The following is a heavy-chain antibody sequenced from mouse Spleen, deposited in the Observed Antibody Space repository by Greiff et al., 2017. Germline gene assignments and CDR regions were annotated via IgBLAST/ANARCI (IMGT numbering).Heavy chain of an antibody. D-gene: IGHD1-1*01. CDR1: GYTFTSYT. CDR2: INPSSGYT. J-gene: IGHJ4*01. CDR3: ARDTTMDYYAMDY. V-gene: IGHV1-4*01. Sequence: QVQLQQSGAELARPGASVKMSCKASGYTFTSYTMHWVKQRPGQGLEWIGYINPSSGYTKYNQKFKDKATLTADKSSSTAYMQLSSLTSEDSAVYYCARDTTMDYYAMDYWGQGTSVTVSS.